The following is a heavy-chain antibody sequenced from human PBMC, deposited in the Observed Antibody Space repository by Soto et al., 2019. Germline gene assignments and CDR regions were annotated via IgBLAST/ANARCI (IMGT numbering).Heavy chain of an antibody. Sequence: QVQLVQSGAEVKKPGASVKVSCKASGYTFTSYYMHWVRQAHGPGLEWMGWINPNSGGTNYAQKLQGWVTMTRETSISTAYMGLSRLRSDDTAVYYCAGGGRPSTAQPKLVFDYWGQGTLVTVSS. V-gene: IGHV1-2*04. CDR2: INPNSGGT. CDR3: AGGGRPSTAQPKLVFDY. CDR1: GYTFTSYY. D-gene: IGHD2-2*01. J-gene: IGHJ4*02.